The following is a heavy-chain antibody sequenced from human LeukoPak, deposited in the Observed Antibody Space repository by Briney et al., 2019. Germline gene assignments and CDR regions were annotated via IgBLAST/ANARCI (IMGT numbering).Heavy chain of an antibody. Sequence: SETLSLTCTVSGGSISSGGYYWSWIRQHPGKGLEWIGYTYYSGSTYYNPSLKSRVTISVDTSKNQFSLKLSSVTAADTAVYYCARGLRYFDWLLLSFDYWGQGTLVTVSS. CDR1: GGSISSGGYY. CDR2: TYYSGST. D-gene: IGHD3-9*01. V-gene: IGHV4-31*03. CDR3: ARGLRYFDWLLLSFDY. J-gene: IGHJ4*02.